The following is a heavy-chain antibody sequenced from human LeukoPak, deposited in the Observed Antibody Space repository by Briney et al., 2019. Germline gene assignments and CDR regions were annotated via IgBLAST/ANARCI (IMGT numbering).Heavy chain of an antibody. CDR2: IYYSEST. V-gene: IGHV4-59*12. J-gene: IGHJ4*02. CDR3: ARDGGYDILTGYYTGYFDY. D-gene: IGHD3-9*01. CDR1: GGSISSYY. Sequence: PSETLSLTCTVSGGSISSYYWSWIRQPPGKGLEWIGYIYYSESTNYNPSLKSRVTMSVDTSKNQFSLKLSSVTAADTAVYYCARDGGYDILTGYYTGYFDYWGQGTLVTVSS.